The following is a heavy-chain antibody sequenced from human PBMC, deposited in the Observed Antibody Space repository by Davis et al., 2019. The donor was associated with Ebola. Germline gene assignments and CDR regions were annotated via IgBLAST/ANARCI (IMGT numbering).Heavy chain of an antibody. CDR3: ASLHASNAFDI. CDR1: GGSINNYY. V-gene: IGHV4-59*01. CDR2: ISYSGTS. Sequence: MPSETLSLTCTVSGGSINNYYWNWIRQPPGKGLEWIGYISYSGTSNYNPSLKSRVTISIDTSKNQFSLKLNSVTAADTAVYYCASLHASNAFDIWCQGTMVTVSS. J-gene: IGHJ3*02.